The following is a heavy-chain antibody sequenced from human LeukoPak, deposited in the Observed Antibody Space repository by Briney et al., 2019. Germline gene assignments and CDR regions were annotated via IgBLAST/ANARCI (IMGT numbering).Heavy chain of an antibody. Sequence: GASVKVSCKASGGTFSSYAISWVRQAPGQGLEWMGGIIPIFGTANYAQKFQGRVTITADESTSTAYMELSSLRSEDTAVYYCATLGFGELSGYNWFDPWGQGTLVTVSS. CDR1: GGTFSSYA. CDR3: ATLGFGELSGYNWFDP. CDR2: IIPIFGTA. J-gene: IGHJ5*02. V-gene: IGHV1-69*13. D-gene: IGHD3-10*01.